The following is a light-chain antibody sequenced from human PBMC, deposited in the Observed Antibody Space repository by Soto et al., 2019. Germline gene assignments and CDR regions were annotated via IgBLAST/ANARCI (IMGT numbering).Light chain of an antibody. CDR2: SNN. CDR3: AAWDDSLNGYV. CDR1: NSNIGSNT. J-gene: IGLJ1*01. V-gene: IGLV1-44*01. Sequence: QSVLTQPPSASGTPGQRVTISCSGSNSNIGSNTVNWYQQLPGTAPKLLIYSNNQRPSGVPDRFSGSKSGTSASLAIRGLQSEDEADYYCAAWDDSLNGYVFGTGTKVTVL.